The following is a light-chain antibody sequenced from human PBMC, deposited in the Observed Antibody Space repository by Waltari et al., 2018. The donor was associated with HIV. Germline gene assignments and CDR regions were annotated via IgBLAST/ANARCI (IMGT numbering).Light chain of an antibody. J-gene: IGLJ3*02. V-gene: IGLV2-11*01. CDR1: SSDVGGYNY. CDR2: DVS. CDR3: CSYGGNYDWV. Sequence: QSALTQPRSVSGSPGQSVTISCTGTSSDVGGYNYVSWYHQHPGKAPKLIISDVSKRPSGDPDRFSGSKSGNTASLTISGLQAEDEADYYCCSYGGNYDWVFGGGTKLTVL.